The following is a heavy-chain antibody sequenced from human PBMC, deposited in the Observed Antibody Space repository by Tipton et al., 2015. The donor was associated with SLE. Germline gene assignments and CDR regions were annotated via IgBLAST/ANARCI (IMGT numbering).Heavy chain of an antibody. CDR1: GGSINVYY. CDR2: VSYSGST. J-gene: IGHJ4*02. V-gene: IGHV4-59*01. CDR3: ARLPDYFDH. Sequence: TLSLTCSVSGGSINVYYWSWVRQPPGKGLEWIGYVSYSGSTNYNPSLQSRVTISVDTSKNQFSLKLRSVTAADTAVYYCARLPDYFDHWGQGALATVSS.